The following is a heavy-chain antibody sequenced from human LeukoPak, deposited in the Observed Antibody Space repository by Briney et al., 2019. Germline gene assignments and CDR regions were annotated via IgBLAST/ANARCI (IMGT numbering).Heavy chain of an antibody. D-gene: IGHD1-26*01. CDR2: ISGSGGST. CDR1: GFTFSSYA. V-gene: IGHV3-23*01. Sequence: PGGSLRLFCAASGFTFSSYAMSWVRQAPGKGLEWVSAISGSGGSTYYADSVKGRFTISSDNSKNTLYLQMNSLRAEDTAVYYCARDIVGASFDYWGQGTLVTVSS. CDR3: ARDIVGASFDY. J-gene: IGHJ4*02.